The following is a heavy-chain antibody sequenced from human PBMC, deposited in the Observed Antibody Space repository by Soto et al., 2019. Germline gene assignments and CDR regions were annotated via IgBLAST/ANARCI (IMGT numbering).Heavy chain of an antibody. V-gene: IGHV1-69*01. CDR2: IIPIFGTA. CDR3: ARDPADSSSSGYSRDLRYYGIDV. Sequence: QVQLVQSGAEVKKPGSSVKVSCKASGGTFSSYAISWVRQAPGQGLEWMGGIIPIFGTANYAQKFQGRVTINADECTATAYRELSSLRAEDTAVYYCARDPADSSSSGYSRDLRYYGIDVWGQGTTVTVSS. D-gene: IGHD6-6*01. J-gene: IGHJ6*02. CDR1: GGTFSSYA.